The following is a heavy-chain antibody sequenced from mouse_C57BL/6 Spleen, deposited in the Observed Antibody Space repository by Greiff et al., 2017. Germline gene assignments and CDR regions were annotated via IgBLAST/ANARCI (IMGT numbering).Heavy chain of an antibody. J-gene: IGHJ2*01. V-gene: IGHV3-6*01. CDR1: GYSITSGYY. D-gene: IGHD1-1*01. CDR3: EKDGRHLDY. CDR2: ISYDGSD. Sequence: DVHLVESGPGLVQPSQSLSLSCSVTGYSITSGYYWNWIRQFPGNKLEWMGYISYDGSDNYNPSLKTRISITRNTSKNQFVLKLNAVTTEDTATYYCEKDGRHLDYWGQGTTLTVSS.